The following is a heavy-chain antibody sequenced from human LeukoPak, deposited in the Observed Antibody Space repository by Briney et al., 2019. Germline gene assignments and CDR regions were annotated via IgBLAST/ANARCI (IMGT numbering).Heavy chain of an antibody. Sequence: QSSETLSLTCAVYGGSFSGYYWSWIRQPPGKGLEWIGEINHSGSTNYNPSLKSRVTISVDTSKNQFSLKLTSVTAADTAIYYCARLPDVSGWPFDYWGQGILVTVSS. D-gene: IGHD6-19*01. J-gene: IGHJ4*02. CDR2: INHSGST. CDR1: GGSFSGYY. CDR3: ARLPDVSGWPFDY. V-gene: IGHV4-34*01.